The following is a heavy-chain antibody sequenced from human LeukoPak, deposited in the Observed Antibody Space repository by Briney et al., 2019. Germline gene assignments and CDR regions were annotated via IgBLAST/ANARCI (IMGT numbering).Heavy chain of an antibody. CDR2: LYSGGTT. CDR3: ARQSSRLTIFDY. Sequence: GGSLRLSCAASGFTVSSNYMSWVRQAPGKGLEWVSALYSGGTTYYADSVKGRFTISTDNSKNTLYLQMNSQRGEDTAVYYCARQSSRLTIFDYWGQGTLVTVSS. V-gene: IGHV3-53*01. D-gene: IGHD4/OR15-4a*01. J-gene: IGHJ4*02. CDR1: GFTVSSNY.